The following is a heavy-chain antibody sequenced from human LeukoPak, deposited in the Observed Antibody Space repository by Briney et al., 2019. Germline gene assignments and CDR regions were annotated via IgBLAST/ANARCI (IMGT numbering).Heavy chain of an antibody. CDR2: IYYSGST. D-gene: IGHD1-26*01. Sequence: PSETLSLTCTVSGGSISSGGYYWSWIRQHPGKGLEWIGYIYYSGSTYYNPPLKSRVTISVDTSKNQFSLKLSSVTAADTAVYYCEVGGSYGHFDLWGRGTLVTVSS. J-gene: IGHJ2*01. V-gene: IGHV4-31*03. CDR1: GGSISSGGYY. CDR3: EVGGSYGHFDL.